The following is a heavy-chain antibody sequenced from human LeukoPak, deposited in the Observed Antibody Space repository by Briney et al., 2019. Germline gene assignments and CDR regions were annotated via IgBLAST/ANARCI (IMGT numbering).Heavy chain of an antibody. CDR1: GFTFSSYA. V-gene: IGHV3-23*01. J-gene: IGHJ4*02. CDR3: AKGYDSSGYYLYYFDY. Sequence: GGSLRLSCAASGFTFSSYAMSWVRQAPGKGLEWVSAISGSGGSTYYADSVKGRFTISRDNSKNTLYLQMSSLRAEDTAVYYCAKGYDSSGYYLYYFDYWGQGALVTVSS. D-gene: IGHD3-22*01. CDR2: ISGSGGST.